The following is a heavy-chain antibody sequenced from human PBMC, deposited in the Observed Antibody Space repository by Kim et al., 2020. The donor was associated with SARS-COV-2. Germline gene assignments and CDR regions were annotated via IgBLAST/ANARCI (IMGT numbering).Heavy chain of an antibody. CDR2: ISSSSSYI. D-gene: IGHD2-2*01. Sequence: GGSLRLSCAASGFTFSSYSMNWVRQAPGKGLEWVSSISSSSSYIYYADSVKGRFTISRDNAKNSLYLQMNSLRAEDTTVYYCARLYCSSTSCLEGLYYYYGMDDWGQGTTVTVSS. J-gene: IGHJ6*02. V-gene: IGHV3-21*01. CDR1: GFTFSSYS. CDR3: ARLYCSSTSCLEGLYYYYGMDD.